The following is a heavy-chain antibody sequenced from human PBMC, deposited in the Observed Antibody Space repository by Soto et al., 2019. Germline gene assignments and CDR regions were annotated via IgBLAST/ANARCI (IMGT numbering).Heavy chain of an antibody. Sequence: SVKVSCKASGGTFSSYAISWVRQAPGQGLEWMGGIIPIFGTANYAQKFQGRVAITADKSTSTAYTELSSLRSEDTAVYYCASQVYCTNGVCFDKYGMDVWGQGTTVTVSS. CDR2: IIPIFGTA. CDR3: ASQVYCTNGVCFDKYGMDV. J-gene: IGHJ6*02. V-gene: IGHV1-69*06. CDR1: GGTFSSYA. D-gene: IGHD2-8*01.